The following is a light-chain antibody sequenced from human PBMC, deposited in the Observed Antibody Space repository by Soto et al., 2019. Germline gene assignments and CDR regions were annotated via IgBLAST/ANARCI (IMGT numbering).Light chain of an antibody. CDR2: GNN. CDR3: AAWDDSLNAYV. J-gene: IGLJ1*01. CDR1: SSNIGSNT. Sequence: QSVPTQPPSASGTPGQRVTISCSGSSSNIGSNTVNWYQQLPGTAPKLLIYGNNQRPSGVPDRFSGSKSGTSASLAISGLHSEDEADYYCAAWDDSLNAYVFGTGTKVTVL. V-gene: IGLV1-44*01.